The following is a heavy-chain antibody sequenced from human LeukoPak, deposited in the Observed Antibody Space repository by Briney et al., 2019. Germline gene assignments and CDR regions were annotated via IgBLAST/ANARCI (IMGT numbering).Heavy chain of an antibody. J-gene: IGHJ4*02. CDR3: ARRGYSYGTFDY. D-gene: IGHD5-18*01. CDR2: IYHSGST. CDR1: GYSISSGYY. Sequence: SETLSLTCTVSGYSISSGYYWGWIRQPPGKGLEWIGSIYHSGSTYYNPSLRSRVTISVDTSKNQFSLKLSSVTAADTAVYYCARRGYSYGTFDYWGQGTLVTVSS. V-gene: IGHV4-38-2*02.